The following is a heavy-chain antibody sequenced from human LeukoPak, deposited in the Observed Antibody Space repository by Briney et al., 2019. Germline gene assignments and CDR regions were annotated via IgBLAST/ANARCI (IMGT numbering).Heavy chain of an antibody. CDR2: ISSSGSTI. CDR1: GFTFSSYE. CDR3: ARYIVTTDQAFDY. D-gene: IGHD5-12*01. J-gene: IGHJ4*02. V-gene: IGHV3-48*03. Sequence: GGSLRLSCAASGFTFSSYEMNWVRQAPGKGLEWVSYISSSGSTIYYADSVKDRFTISRDNAKNSLYLQMNSLRAEDTAVYYCARYIVTTDQAFDYWGQGTLVTVSS.